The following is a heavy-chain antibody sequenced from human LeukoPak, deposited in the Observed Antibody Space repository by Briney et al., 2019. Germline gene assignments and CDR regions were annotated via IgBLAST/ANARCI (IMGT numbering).Heavy chain of an antibody. Sequence: GGSLRLSCAASGFSVSNNYMSWVRQAPGKGLEWVSLIYSGGDKRYAASVKGRFTISRDNSKNTLYLQMDSLRAEDTAVYYCAKHSTGVECWGRGTLVTVSS. CDR2: IYSGGDK. J-gene: IGHJ2*01. CDR1: GFSVSNNY. D-gene: IGHD3-10*01. CDR3: AKHSTGVEC. V-gene: IGHV3-53*01.